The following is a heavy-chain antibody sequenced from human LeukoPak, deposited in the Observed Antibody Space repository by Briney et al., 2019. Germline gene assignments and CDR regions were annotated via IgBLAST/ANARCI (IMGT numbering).Heavy chain of an antibody. V-gene: IGHV3-33*01. D-gene: IGHD5-12*01. J-gene: IGHJ2*01. CDR1: GFTFSRFG. CDR2: IWYDGSNK. CDR3: ARDLGGYDRSGYFDL. Sequence: GGSLRLSCAASGFTFSRFGMHWVRQAPGKGLEWVAVIWYDGSNKYYADSVKGRFSVSRDNSKNTLYLQINSLRAEDTAVYYCARDLGGYDRSGYFDLWGRGTQVTVSS.